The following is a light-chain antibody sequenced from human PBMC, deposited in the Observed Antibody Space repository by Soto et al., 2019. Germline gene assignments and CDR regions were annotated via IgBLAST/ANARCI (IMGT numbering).Light chain of an antibody. J-gene: IGKJ3*01. Sequence: DIQMTQSPSSVSASVGDRVTITCRASQDILSWLAWYQQKPGEAPRLLIYASSNLQSGVPSRFSGSGSGTDFTPTISSLQPEDFATYYCQQANSFPITFGPGTRLDIK. CDR1: QDILSW. CDR3: QQANSFPIT. CDR2: ASS. V-gene: IGKV1-12*01.